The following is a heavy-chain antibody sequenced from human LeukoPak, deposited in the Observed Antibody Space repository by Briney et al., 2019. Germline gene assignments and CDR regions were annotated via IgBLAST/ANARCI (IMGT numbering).Heavy chain of an antibody. CDR2: INHSGST. V-gene: IGHV4-34*01. CDR3: ARVKDPGGYYYYYYMDV. Sequence: PSETLSLTCAVYGGSFSGYYWSWVRQPPGKGLEWIGEINHSGSTNYNPSLKSRVTISVDKSKNQFSLKLSSVTAADTAMYYCARVKDPGGYYYYYYMDVWGKGTTVTVSS. J-gene: IGHJ6*03. D-gene: IGHD3-16*01. CDR1: GGSFSGYY.